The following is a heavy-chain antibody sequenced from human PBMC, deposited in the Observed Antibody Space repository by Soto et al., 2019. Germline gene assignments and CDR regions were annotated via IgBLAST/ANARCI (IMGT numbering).Heavy chain of an antibody. Sequence: QLQLQEPGSGLVKPSQTLSLTCAVSGGSISSGGYSWSWIRQPPGKGLEWIGYIYHSGSTYYNPSLKSRVTISADRSKNQFSLKLSSVTAADTAVYYCARAGLVGATALDYWGQGTLVTASS. CDR1: GGSISSGGYS. D-gene: IGHD1-26*01. J-gene: IGHJ4*02. CDR3: ARAGLVGATALDY. CDR2: IYHSGST. V-gene: IGHV4-30-2*01.